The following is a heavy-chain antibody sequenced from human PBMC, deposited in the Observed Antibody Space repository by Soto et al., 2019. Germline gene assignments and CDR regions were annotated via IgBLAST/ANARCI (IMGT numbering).Heavy chain of an antibody. V-gene: IGHV1-69*02. CDR2: IIPILDIT. CDR1: GGTFSTYP. CDR3: TIAAASVGSDSPFDI. Sequence: QVQLVQSGAEVKKPGSSVKVSCKTSGGTFSTYPITWLRQAPGQGLEWVGRIIPILDITDSAQKCQGRVTIAADKYTNTAYMELSSLRSDDTAVYHCTIAAASVGSDSPFDIWRPGTMVTVYS. J-gene: IGHJ3*02. D-gene: IGHD6-13*01.